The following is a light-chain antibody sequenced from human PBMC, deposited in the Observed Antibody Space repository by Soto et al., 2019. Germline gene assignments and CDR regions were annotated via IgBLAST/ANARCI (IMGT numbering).Light chain of an antibody. V-gene: IGLV2-14*01. CDR2: DVN. CDR3: STYTTSSPWV. CDR1: SGDIGAYNF. J-gene: IGLJ1*01. Sequence: QSALTQPASVSGSPGQSITISCTGSSGDIGAYNFVSWYQQHPYKVPKVIIYDVNNRPSGVSNRFSGSKSGNTASLTISGLQAEDEADYYCSTYTTSSPWVFGTGTKVTVL.